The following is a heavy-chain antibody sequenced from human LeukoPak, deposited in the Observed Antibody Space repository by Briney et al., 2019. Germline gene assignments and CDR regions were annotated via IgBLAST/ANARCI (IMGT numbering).Heavy chain of an antibody. CDR1: GYSISSAYY. CDR3: AGKTGYDLGFDY. D-gene: IGHD5-12*01. V-gene: IGHV4-38-2*01. J-gene: IGHJ4*02. CDR2: IYHSGST. Sequence: SEILSLTCAVSGYSISSAYYWGWLRQPPGKGLEWIGNIYHSGSTTYNPSLKSRVTIPVDTSKNQFSLKLSSVTATDTAVYYWAGKTGYDLGFDYWGQGTLVTVSS.